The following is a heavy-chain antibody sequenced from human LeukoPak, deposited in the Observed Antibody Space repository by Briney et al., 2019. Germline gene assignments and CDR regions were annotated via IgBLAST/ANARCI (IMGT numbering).Heavy chain of an antibody. CDR1: GGSISSSSYY. Sequence: NPSETLSLTCTVSGGSISSSSYYWGWIRQPPGEGLEWIGSIYYSGSTYYNPSLKSRVTISVDTSKNQFSLKLSSVTAADTAVYYCAHLGVDFWSNINWFDPWGQGTLVTVSS. V-gene: IGHV4-39*01. CDR2: IYYSGST. D-gene: IGHD3-3*01. CDR3: AHLGVDFWSNINWFDP. J-gene: IGHJ5*02.